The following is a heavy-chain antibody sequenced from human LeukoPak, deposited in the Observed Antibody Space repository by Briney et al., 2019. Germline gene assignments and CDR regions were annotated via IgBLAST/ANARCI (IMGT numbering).Heavy chain of an antibody. CDR3: ARGNSGAFDI. D-gene: IGHD3-10*01. V-gene: IGHV3-66*01. Sequence: QPGGSLRLSCAASGFTFSSYAMSWVRQAPGKGLEWVSVIYSGGTTYYADSVKGRFTISRDNSKNTLYLQTNSLRAEDTAVYYCARGNSGAFDIWGQGTMVTVSS. CDR1: GFTFSSYA. J-gene: IGHJ3*02. CDR2: IYSGGTT.